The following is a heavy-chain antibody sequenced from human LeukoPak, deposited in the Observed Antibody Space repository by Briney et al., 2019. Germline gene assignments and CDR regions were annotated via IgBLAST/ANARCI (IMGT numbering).Heavy chain of an antibody. CDR3: AKDVEGDYGDYEGQYYFDY. V-gene: IGHV3-23*01. J-gene: IGHJ4*02. D-gene: IGHD4-17*01. Sequence: GGSLRLSCAASGFTSSSYAMSWVRQAPGKGLEWVSAISGSGGSTYYADSVKGRFTISRDNSKNTLYLQMNSLRAEDTAVYYCAKDVEGDYGDYEGQYYFDYWGQGTLVTVSS. CDR2: ISGSGGST. CDR1: GFTSSSYA.